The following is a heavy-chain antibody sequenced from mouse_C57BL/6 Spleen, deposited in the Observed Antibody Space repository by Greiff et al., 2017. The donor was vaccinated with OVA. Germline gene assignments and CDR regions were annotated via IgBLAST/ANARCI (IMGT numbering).Heavy chain of an antibody. CDR2: IWRGGGT. V-gene: IGHV2-2*01. CDR3: ARKGGCNYSMDY. Sequence: QVQLQQSGPGLVQPSPSLSITCTVSGFSLTSYGVHWVRQSPGKGLEWLGVIWRGGGTASNDDLISRLSISKDNSKCQVFCKMNSLQADETAIYYCARKGGCNYSMDYWGQGTSVTVSA. J-gene: IGHJ4*01. CDR1: GFSLTSYG.